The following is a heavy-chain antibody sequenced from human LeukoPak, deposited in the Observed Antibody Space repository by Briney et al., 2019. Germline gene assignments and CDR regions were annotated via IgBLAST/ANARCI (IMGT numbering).Heavy chain of an antibody. D-gene: IGHD3-22*01. CDR1: GGSISGYY. J-gene: IGHJ3*02. CDR2: IYYGGST. Sequence: SETLSLTCAVYGGSISGYYWSWVRQPPGKGLEWIGYIYYGGSTNYNPSLESRVTISADTSKNQFSLKLRSVTAADTAVYYCARDYYDTSGYYPVAFDIWGQGTMVTVSS. V-gene: IGHV4-59*01. CDR3: ARDYYDTSGYYPVAFDI.